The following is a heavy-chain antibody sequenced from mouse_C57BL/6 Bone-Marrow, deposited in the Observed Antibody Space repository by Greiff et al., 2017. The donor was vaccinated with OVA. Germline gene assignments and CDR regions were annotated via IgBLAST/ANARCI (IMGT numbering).Heavy chain of an antibody. CDR3: ARSGGHNGGWFAY. CDR2: INPGSGGT. Sequence: VMLVESGAELVRPGTSVKVSCKASGYAFTNYLIEWVKQRPGQGLEWIGVINPGSGGTNYNEKFKGKATLTADKSSSTAYMQLSSLTSEDSAVYFCARSGGHNGGWFAYWGQGTLVTVSA. J-gene: IGHJ3*01. CDR1: GYAFTNYL. D-gene: IGHD6-1*01. V-gene: IGHV1-54*01.